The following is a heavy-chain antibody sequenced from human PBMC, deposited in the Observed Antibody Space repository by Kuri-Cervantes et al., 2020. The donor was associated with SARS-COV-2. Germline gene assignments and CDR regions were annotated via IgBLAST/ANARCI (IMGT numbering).Heavy chain of an antibody. Sequence: SVKVSCKASGYTFTSYAISWVRQAPGQGLEWMGGIIPIFGTANYAQKFQGRVTITTDESTSTAYMELSSLRSEDTAVYYCARGPTGDAFDIWGQGTMVTVSS. D-gene: IGHD1-1*01. CDR3: ARGPTGDAFDI. J-gene: IGHJ3*02. CDR2: IIPIFGTA. V-gene: IGHV1-69*05. CDR1: GYTFTSYA.